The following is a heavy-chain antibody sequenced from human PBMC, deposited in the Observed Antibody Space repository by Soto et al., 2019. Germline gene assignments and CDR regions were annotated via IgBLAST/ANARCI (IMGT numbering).Heavy chain of an antibody. J-gene: IGHJ5*01. Sequence: QVQLQESGPGLVKPSQTLSLTCTVSGGSITRGGSYWSWIRQHPEKGLEWIGYVAYSGGTYYNPSLKSRVTFLVDMSKNLLSLRLSSVTAADTAVYYCARAWLEYNWFHSWGQGTLVTVSS. CDR3: ARAWLEYNWFHS. CDR1: GGSITRGGSY. V-gene: IGHV4-31*03. CDR2: VAYSGGT. D-gene: IGHD5-12*01.